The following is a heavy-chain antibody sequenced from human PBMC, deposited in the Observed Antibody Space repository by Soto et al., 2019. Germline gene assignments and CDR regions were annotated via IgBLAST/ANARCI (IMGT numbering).Heavy chain of an antibody. CDR1: GGTFSSYA. V-gene: IGHV1-69*06. Sequence: QVQLVQSGAEVKKPGSSVKVSCKASGGTFSSYAISWVRQAPGQGLEWMGGSIPIFGTANYEQKFQGRVTITADKSTSTAYMELSSLRSEDTAVYYCAQWGGSSTSCYYGYYYGMDVWSQGTTVTVSS. CDR2: SIPIFGTA. CDR3: AQWGGSSTSCYYGYYYGMDV. J-gene: IGHJ6*02. D-gene: IGHD2-2*01.